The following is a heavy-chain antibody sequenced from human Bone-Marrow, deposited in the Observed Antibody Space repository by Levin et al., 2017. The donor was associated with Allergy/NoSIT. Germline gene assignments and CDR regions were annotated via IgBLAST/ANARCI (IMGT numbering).Heavy chain of an antibody. V-gene: IGHV3-30*04. CDR3: ARVPPKYSSSSGGFVY. CDR1: GFTFSSYA. D-gene: IGHD6-6*01. Sequence: GGSLRLSCAASGFTFSSYAMHWVRQAPGKGLEWVAVISYDGSNKYYADSVKGRFTISRDNSKNTLYLQMNSLRAEDTAVYYCARVPPKYSSSSGGFVYWGQGTLVTVSS. CDR2: ISYDGSNK. J-gene: IGHJ4*02.